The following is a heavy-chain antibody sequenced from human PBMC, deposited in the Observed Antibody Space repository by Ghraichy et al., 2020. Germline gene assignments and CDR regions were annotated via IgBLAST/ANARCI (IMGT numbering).Heavy chain of an antibody. J-gene: IGHJ6*02. Sequence: SETLSLTCTVSGGSISSGGYYWSWIRQHPGKGLEWIGYIYYSGSTSYNPSLKSRVTISVDTSKNQFSLKLSSVTAADTAVYYCAERSGYIVGGMDVWGQGTTVTVSS. CDR1: GGSISSGGYY. V-gene: IGHV4-31*03. CDR2: IYYSGST. CDR3: AERSGYIVGGMDV. D-gene: IGHD3-3*01.